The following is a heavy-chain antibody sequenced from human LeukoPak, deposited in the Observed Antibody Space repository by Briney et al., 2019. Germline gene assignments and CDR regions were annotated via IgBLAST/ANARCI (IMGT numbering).Heavy chain of an antibody. CDR2: IKEDGSEK. V-gene: IGHV3-7*01. Sequence: GGSLRLSCAASGFSYYTSWMSWVRQAPGKGLEWVANIKEDGSEKYYVDSVKGRFTISRDNAKNPLYLQMDRLRAEDTAVYYCARYSGTFRRFDYWGQGSLITVSS. CDR1: GFSYYTSW. D-gene: IGHD1-26*01. J-gene: IGHJ4*02. CDR3: ARYSGTFRRFDY.